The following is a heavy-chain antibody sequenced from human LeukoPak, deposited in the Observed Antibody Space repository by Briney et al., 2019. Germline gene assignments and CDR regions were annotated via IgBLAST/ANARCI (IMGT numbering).Heavy chain of an antibody. Sequence: GASVKVSCKASGYTFTSYSMQWVRQAPGQGLEWMGIINPSGDSISYTQKLQGRLTMTRDTSTNTVYMELSSLRSDDTAVYYCARGATYISGHHDAWGQGTLVTVSS. D-gene: IGHD6-19*01. J-gene: IGHJ4*02. CDR3: ARGATYISGHHDA. CDR2: INPSGDSI. V-gene: IGHV1-46*01. CDR1: GYTFTSYS.